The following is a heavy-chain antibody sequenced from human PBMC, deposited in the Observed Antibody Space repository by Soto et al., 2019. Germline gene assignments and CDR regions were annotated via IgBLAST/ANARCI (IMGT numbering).Heavy chain of an antibody. D-gene: IGHD2-15*01. CDR1: GGSLSGYY. J-gene: IGHJ4*02. Sequence: PSETLSLTCTVSGGSLSGYYWGWIRQPPGRGLEWIGNIDYNGVTYSNPSLKSRVTISRDTSKNQFSLKLTSVTAADTALYYCGKVLVGATGHTDSDSWGPGTLVTVSS. CDR2: IDYNGVT. CDR3: GKVLVGATGHTDSDS. V-gene: IGHV4-59*04.